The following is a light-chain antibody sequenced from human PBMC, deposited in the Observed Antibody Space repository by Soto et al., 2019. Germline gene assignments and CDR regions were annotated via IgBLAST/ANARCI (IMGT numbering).Light chain of an antibody. Sequence: EIVMTQSPATLSVSPGERATLSCRASQSVRSNLAWYQQKPGQAPRXLIYGTSSRATGIPDRFSGSGSGTDLTLTIRRLEPEDFEVYYCQQYGSSLFTFGQGTRLEIK. CDR1: QSVRSN. CDR3: QQYGSSLFT. CDR2: GTS. J-gene: IGKJ5*01. V-gene: IGKV3-20*01.